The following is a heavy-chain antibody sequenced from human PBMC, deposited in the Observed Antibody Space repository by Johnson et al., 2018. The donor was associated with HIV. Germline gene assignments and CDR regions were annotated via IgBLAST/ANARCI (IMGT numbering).Heavy chain of an antibody. J-gene: IGHJ3*02. V-gene: IGHV3-9*01. D-gene: IGHD6-13*01. CDR3: ARYQQLVRDGAFDI. CDR2: ISWNSGSI. Sequence: VQLMESGGGLVQPGRSLRLSCAASGFTFDDYAMDWVRQAPGKGLEWVSGISWNSGSIGYADSVKGRFTISRDNSKNTLYLQMNSLRAEDTAVYYCARYQQLVRDGAFDIWGQGTMVTVSS. CDR1: GFTFDDYA.